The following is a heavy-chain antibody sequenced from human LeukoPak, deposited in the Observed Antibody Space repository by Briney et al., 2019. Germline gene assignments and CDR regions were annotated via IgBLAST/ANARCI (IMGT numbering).Heavy chain of an antibody. J-gene: IGHJ6*02. CDR3: VISYYYCIDV. Sequence: ASVKVSCKASGYTFTSYDINWVRQATGQGLEWMSWMNPNSGNTGYAQKFQGRVTMTRNTSIRTAYMELSSLRSEGTAVYYCVISYYYCIDVWGQGTPVTVSS. CDR1: GYTFTSYD. CDR2: MNPNSGNT. V-gene: IGHV1-8*01.